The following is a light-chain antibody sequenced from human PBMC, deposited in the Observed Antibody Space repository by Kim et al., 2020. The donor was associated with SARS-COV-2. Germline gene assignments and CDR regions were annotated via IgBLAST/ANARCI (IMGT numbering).Light chain of an antibody. Sequence: QSVLTQPPSASGTPGQRVTISCSGSSSNIGSNAVNWYQQVPGTAPKLLIYINNQRPSGVPDRFSGSKSGTSASLAISGLQSEDEADYYCAAWDDSLNGVVFGGGTQLTVL. CDR3: AAWDDSLNGVV. J-gene: IGLJ2*01. CDR1: SSNIGSNA. V-gene: IGLV1-44*01. CDR2: INN.